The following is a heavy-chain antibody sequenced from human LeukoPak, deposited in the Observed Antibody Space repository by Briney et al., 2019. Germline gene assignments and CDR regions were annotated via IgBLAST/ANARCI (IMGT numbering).Heavy chain of an antibody. CDR3: ERPGNYGSGIQGDYFDY. V-gene: IGHV4-34*01. J-gene: IGHJ4*02. Sequence: PSETLSLTCAVYGGSFSGYYWSWIRQPPGKGLEWIGKINHSGSTNYNPSLKSRVTISVDTSKNQFSLKLSSVTAADTAVYYCERPGNYGSGIQGDYFDYWGQGTLVTVSS. CDR1: GGSFSGYY. D-gene: IGHD3-10*01. CDR2: INHSGST.